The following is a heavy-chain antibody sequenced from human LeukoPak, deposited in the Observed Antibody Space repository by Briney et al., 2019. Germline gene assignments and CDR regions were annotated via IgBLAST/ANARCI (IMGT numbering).Heavy chain of an antibody. CDR3: ARDPSGGTTAYYYYMDV. D-gene: IGHD1-1*01. V-gene: IGHV3-7*01. CDR2: IKEHGGET. CDR1: GFTFSTFW. Sequence: GGSLRLSCAASGFTFSTFWMSWVRQAPGKGLEWVANIKEHGGETYYLDSVRGRFTISRDNSKNTLYLQMNSLRAEDTAVYYCARDPSGGTTAYYYYMDVWGKGTTVTVSS. J-gene: IGHJ6*03.